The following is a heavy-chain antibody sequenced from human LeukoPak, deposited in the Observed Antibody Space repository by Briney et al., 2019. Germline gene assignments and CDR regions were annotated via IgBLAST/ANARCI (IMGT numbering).Heavy chain of an antibody. CDR2: IYYSGST. V-gene: IGHV4-39*07. CDR3: ARAHPPQNDFWSGYRQRKGYYYMDV. J-gene: IGHJ6*03. Sequence: KPSETLSLTCTVSGGSISSSSYYWGWIRQPPGKGLEWIGSIYYSGSTYYNPSLKSRVTISVDTSKNQFSLKLSSVTAADTAVYYCARAHPPQNDFWSGYRQRKGYYYMDVWGKGTTVTVSS. D-gene: IGHD3-3*01. CDR1: GGSISSSSYY.